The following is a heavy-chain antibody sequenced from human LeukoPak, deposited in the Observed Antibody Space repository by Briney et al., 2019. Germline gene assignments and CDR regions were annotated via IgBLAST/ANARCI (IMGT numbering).Heavy chain of an antibody. D-gene: IGHD6-13*01. J-gene: IGHJ4*02. CDR3: GRENGPIAAAGTLWFGY. CDR2: SIPIFGTA. CDR1: GGTFSSYA. Sequence: ASVKVSCKASGGTFSSYAISWVRQPPGQGLEWMGGSIPIFGTANYAQKFQGRVTITTDESTSTAYMELSSLSSADKAVYYCGRENGPIAAAGTLWFGYRGQGTLVTVSS. V-gene: IGHV1-69*05.